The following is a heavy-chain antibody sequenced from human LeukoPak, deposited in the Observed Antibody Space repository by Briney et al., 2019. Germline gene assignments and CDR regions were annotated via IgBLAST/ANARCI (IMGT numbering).Heavy chain of an antibody. D-gene: IGHD6-13*01. J-gene: IGHJ6*02. V-gene: IGHV3-53*01. CDR1: GFCVGSHD. CDR3: AKRVGYGYGVDV. CDR2: IDRGGST. Sequence: GGSLRLSCEASGFCVGSHDMSWVRQAPGEGLECVAVIDRGGSTIYADSVKGRFPIPRDNSKQTLYLQMNSLGVEDTPEFYCAKRVGYGYGVDVWGQGTTVTVSS.